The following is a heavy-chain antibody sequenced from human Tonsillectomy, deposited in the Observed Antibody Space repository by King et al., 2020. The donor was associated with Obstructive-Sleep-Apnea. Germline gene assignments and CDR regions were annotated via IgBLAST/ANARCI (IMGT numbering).Heavy chain of an antibody. CDR1: VGSISSSSYY. J-gene: IGHJ4*02. D-gene: IGHD3-22*01. Sequence: LQLQESGPGLVKSSEPLSLTRTVSVGSISSSSYYLGWILQPPGKELEWVGSIYYNVSIRHTPSIKSRVTISVDKSKNQFSLTLSSVTAADTAVYYCARVSYYYDSSGYYPLYYFDYWGQGTLVTVSS. CDR2: IYYNVSI. V-gene: IGHV4-39*07. CDR3: ARVSYYYDSSGYYPLYYFDY.